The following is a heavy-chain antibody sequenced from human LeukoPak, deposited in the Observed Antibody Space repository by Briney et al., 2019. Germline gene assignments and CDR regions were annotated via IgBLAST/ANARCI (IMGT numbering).Heavy chain of an antibody. CDR1: GGSISSSSFY. CDR2: IYYSGNT. D-gene: IGHD3-16*01. J-gene: IGHJ4*02. V-gene: IGHV4-39*01. Sequence: PSETLSLTCYVSGGSISSSSFYWDWIRQTPGKGLEWIGTIYYSGNTVYNPSLRSRVTISVDTSMNQFSLKLSSVTAADTAVYYCASGGDYSDYWGQGTLVTVSS. CDR3: ASGGDYSDY.